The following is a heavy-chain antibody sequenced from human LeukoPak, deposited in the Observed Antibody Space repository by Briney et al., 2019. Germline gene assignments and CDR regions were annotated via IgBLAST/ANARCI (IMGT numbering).Heavy chain of an antibody. V-gene: IGHV3-23*01. J-gene: IGHJ5*02. CDR1: GFTLSSYA. Sequence: GGSLRLSCAASGFTLSSYAMSWVRQAPGKGLEWVSAISGSGGSTYYADSVKGRFTISRDNSKNTLYLQMNSLRAEDTAVYYCASDSGSWWKGALDPWGQGTLVTVSS. D-gene: IGHD6-13*01. CDR2: ISGSGGST. CDR3: ASDSGSWWKGALDP.